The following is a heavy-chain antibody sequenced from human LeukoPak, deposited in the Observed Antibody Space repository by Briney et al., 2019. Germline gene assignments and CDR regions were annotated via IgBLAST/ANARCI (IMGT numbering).Heavy chain of an antibody. Sequence: GGSLRLSCAASGFTFSSYEMNWVRQAPGKGLEWVSYISSSGYTFYYADSVKGRFTISRDNPKNSLYLQMNSLRAEDTAVYYCAKDRKVAAGPFDSWGQGTLVTVSS. D-gene: IGHD6-6*01. CDR3: AKDRKVAAGPFDS. V-gene: IGHV3-48*03. CDR2: ISSSGYTF. CDR1: GFTFSSYE. J-gene: IGHJ4*02.